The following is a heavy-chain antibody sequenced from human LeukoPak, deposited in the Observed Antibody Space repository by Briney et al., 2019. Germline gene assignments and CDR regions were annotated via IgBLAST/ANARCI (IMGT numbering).Heavy chain of an antibody. CDR2: IKQDGSEK. CDR3: ARERIRVAGTGNTPIDY. Sequence: GGSLRLSCAASGFTFSSYWMSWVRQAPGKGLEWVANIKQDGSEKYYVDSVKGRFTISRDNAKNSLYLQMNSLRAEDTAVYYCARERIRVAGTGNTPIDYWGQGTLVTVSS. CDR1: GFTFSSYW. J-gene: IGHJ4*02. D-gene: IGHD6-19*01. V-gene: IGHV3-7*03.